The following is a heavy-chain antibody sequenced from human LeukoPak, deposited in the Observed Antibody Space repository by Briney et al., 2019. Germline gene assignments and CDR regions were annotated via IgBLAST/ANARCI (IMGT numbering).Heavy chain of an antibody. CDR2: IYTSGST. V-gene: IGHV4-61*09. D-gene: IGHD5-12*01. CDR1: GGSISSGSYY. CDR3: ARVNSGYEAPWYYYYYMDV. Sequence: TSETLSLTCTVSGGSISSGSYYWSWIRQPAGKGLEWIGHIYTSGSTNYNPSLKSRVTISVDTSKNQFSLKLSSVTAADTAVYYCARVNSGYEAPWYYYYYMDVWGKGTTVTISS. J-gene: IGHJ6*03.